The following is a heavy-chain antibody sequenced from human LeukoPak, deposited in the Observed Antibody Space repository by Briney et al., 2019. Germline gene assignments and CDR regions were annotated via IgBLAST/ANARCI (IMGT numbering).Heavy chain of an antibody. J-gene: IGHJ4*02. CDR1: GGSISSGSYY. Sequence: SETLSLTCTVSGGSISSGSYYWSWIRQPAGKGLEWIGRIYTSGSTNYNPSLKSRVTISVDTSKNQFSLKLSPVTAADTAVYYCARAPVYSSSDDYWGQGTLVTVSS. CDR2: IYTSGST. V-gene: IGHV4-61*02. D-gene: IGHD6-13*01. CDR3: ARAPVYSSSDDY.